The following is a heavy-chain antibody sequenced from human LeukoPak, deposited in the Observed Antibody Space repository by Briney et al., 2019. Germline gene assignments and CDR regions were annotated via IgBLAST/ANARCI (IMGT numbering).Heavy chain of an antibody. Sequence: ASVKVSCKASGYTFTSYDINWVRQATGQGLEWMGWMNPNSGNTGYAQKFQGRVTITRNTSISTAYMELSSLRSEDTAVYYCATVGAGYSYGYYYYYYMDVWGKGTTVTVSS. CDR3: ATVGAGYSYGYYYYYYMDV. J-gene: IGHJ6*03. CDR2: MNPNSGNT. D-gene: IGHD5-18*01. CDR1: GYTFTSYD. V-gene: IGHV1-8*03.